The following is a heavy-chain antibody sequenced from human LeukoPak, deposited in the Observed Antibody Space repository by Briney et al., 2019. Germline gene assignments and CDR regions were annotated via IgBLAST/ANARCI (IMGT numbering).Heavy chain of an antibody. CDR2: ISSHNGYT. V-gene: IGHV1-18*01. CDR1: GYTFISYG. CDR3: ARRRAVAGDNWFDP. D-gene: IGHD6-19*01. Sequence: ASVKVSCKASGYTFISYGISWVRQAPGQGLEWMGWISSHNGYTKYAQKFQGRVTMTTDTSMSTAYMELGSLRSDDTAVYYCARRRAVAGDNWFDPWGQGTLVTVSS. J-gene: IGHJ5*02.